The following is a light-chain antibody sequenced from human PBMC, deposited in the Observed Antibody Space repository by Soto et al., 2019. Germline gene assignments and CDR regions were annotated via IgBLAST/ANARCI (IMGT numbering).Light chain of an antibody. CDR2: DVS. Sequence: QSVLTQPASVSGSPGQSITISCTGTSSDVGGYNYVSWYQQHPGKAPKHMIYDVSNRTSGVSNRFSGSKSGNTASLTISGLQAEDEADYYCSSYTSSSLYVFGTGTKVTVL. CDR1: SSDVGGYNY. J-gene: IGLJ1*01. V-gene: IGLV2-14*01. CDR3: SSYTSSSLYV.